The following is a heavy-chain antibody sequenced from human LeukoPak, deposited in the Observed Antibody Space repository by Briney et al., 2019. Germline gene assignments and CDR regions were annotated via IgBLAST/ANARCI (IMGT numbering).Heavy chain of an antibody. CDR2: IVVGSGNT. D-gene: IGHD4-17*01. CDR3: AAARDDYGDYTYYYYGMDV. J-gene: IGHJ6*02. CDR1: GFTFTSSA. V-gene: IGHV1-58*01. Sequence: SVKVSCKASGFTFTSSAVQWVRQARVQRLEWIGWIVVGSGNTNYAQKFQERVTITRDMSISTAYMELSSLRSEDTAVYYCAAARDDYGDYTYYYYGMDVWGQGTTVTVSS.